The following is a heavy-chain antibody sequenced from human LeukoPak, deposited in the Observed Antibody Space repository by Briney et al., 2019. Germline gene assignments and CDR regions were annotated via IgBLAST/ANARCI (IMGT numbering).Heavy chain of an antibody. D-gene: IGHD3-10*01. V-gene: IGHV3-30*02. J-gene: IGHJ4*02. CDR2: IRYDGSNK. CDR1: GFTFSSYG. Sequence: PGGSLRLSCAASGFTFSSYGMHWVRQAPGKGLEWVAFIRYDGSNKYYADSVKGRFTISRDNSKNTLYLQMNSLRAEDTAVYYCARDRSGATYYYGSGSYYNYWGQGTLVTVSS. CDR3: ARDRSGATYYYGSGSYYNY.